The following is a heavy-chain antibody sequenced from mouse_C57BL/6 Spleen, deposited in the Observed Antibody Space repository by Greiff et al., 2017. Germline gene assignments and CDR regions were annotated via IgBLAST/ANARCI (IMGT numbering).Heavy chain of an antibody. J-gene: IGHJ3*01. CDR1: GYTFTDYN. V-gene: IGHV1-22*01. D-gene: IGHD2-4*01. Sequence: EVKLQESGPELVKPGASVKLSCKASGYTFTDYNMHWVKQSHGKSLEWIGYINPNNGGTSYNEKFKGKATLTVNKSSTTAYMELRSLTSEASAVYYCASGISYDYSWFAYWGQGTLVTVSA. CDR3: ASGISYDYSWFAY. CDR2: INPNNGGT.